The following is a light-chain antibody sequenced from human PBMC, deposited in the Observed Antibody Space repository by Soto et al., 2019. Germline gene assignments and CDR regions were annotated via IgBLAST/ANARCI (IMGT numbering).Light chain of an antibody. Sequence: DIQMTQSPSSLSASVGDRVTITCRASQSINRYLNWYQQKPGKAPKLLIYAASSLQSGVPSRFSGCGSGTDFTLTISSLQPEDFATYYCQQSYNTPITFGQGTRLEIK. CDR3: QQSYNTPIT. J-gene: IGKJ5*01. CDR2: AAS. V-gene: IGKV1-39*01. CDR1: QSINRY.